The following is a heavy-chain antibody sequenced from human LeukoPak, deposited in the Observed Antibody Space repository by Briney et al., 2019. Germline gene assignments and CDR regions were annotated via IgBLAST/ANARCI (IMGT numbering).Heavy chain of an antibody. CDR2: IYSGGST. V-gene: IGHV3-53*01. Sequence: GGSLRLSCAASGFTFSDYAMSWVRQAPGKGLEWVSVIYSGGSTYYADSVKGRFTISRDNSKNTLYLQMNSLRAEDTAVYYCARARPGGYFDYWGQGTLVTVSS. CDR1: GFTFSDYA. CDR3: ARARPGGYFDY. J-gene: IGHJ4*02. D-gene: IGHD3-16*01.